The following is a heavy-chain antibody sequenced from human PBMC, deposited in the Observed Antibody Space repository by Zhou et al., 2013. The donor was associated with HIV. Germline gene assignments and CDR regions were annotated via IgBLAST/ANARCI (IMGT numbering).Heavy chain of an antibody. J-gene: IGHJ4*02. CDR2: INPISRGT. Sequence: QVQLVQSGAEVKKPGASVSVSCKAFGYTFSNYYMHWVRQAPGQGLEWMGMINPISRGTVYAQKFQGRVTMTGDTSTTTVYMEMSSLRSEDTAMYYCATYGPGYNWMYKWGQGTLVTVSS. D-gene: IGHD1-20*01. V-gene: IGHV1-46*01. CDR1: GYTFSNYY. CDR3: ATYGPGYNWMYK.